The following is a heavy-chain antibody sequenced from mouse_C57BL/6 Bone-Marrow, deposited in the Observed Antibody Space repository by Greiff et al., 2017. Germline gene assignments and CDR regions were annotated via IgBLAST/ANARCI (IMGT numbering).Heavy chain of an antibody. D-gene: IGHD1-1*01. Sequence: QVQLQQPGAELVKPGASVKLSCKASGYTFTSYWMHWVKQRPGRGLEWIGRIDPKSGGTKYNEKFKSKATLTVDKTSSTAYMQRSSLTSEDSAVYCCEREYYGSSFAYWGQGTLVTVSA. V-gene: IGHV1-72*01. CDR1: GYTFTSYW. CDR2: IDPKSGGT. J-gene: IGHJ3*01. CDR3: EREYYGSSFAY.